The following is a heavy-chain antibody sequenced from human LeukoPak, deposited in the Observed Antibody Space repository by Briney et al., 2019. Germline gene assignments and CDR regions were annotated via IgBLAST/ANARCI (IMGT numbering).Heavy chain of an antibody. J-gene: IGHJ4*02. CDR1: GGSISSSSYY. D-gene: IGHD3-16*01. Sequence: SETLSLTCTVSGGSISSSSYYWGWIRQPAGKGLEWIGRIYTSGSTNYNPSLKSRVTISVDKSKNQFSLKLSSVTAADTAVYYCARDVGADVWGMFYFDYWGQGTLVTVSS. CDR3: ARDVGADVWGMFYFDY. V-gene: IGHV4-61*02. CDR2: IYTSGST.